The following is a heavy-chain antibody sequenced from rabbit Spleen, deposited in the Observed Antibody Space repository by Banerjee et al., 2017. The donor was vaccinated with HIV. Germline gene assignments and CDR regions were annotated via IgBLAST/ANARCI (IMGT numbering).Heavy chain of an antibody. D-gene: IGHD3-1*01. J-gene: IGHJ2*01. CDR2: IGTGIGDT. Sequence: EWIACIGTGIGDTYYASWVNGRFTISSHNAQNTLYLQLSSLTVADTATYFCARTYRNGAGLDYGVLDLWGPGTLVTVS. CDR3: ARTYRNGAGLDYGVLDL. V-gene: IGHV1S47*01.